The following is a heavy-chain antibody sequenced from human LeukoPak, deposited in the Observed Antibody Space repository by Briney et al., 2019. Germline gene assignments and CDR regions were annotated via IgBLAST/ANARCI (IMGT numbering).Heavy chain of an antibody. CDR2: ISSSSSSI. D-gene: IGHD5-12*01. CDR1: GFTFSRYS. CDR3: ARDPPGYSGYDPDFFDY. V-gene: IGHV3-48*04. J-gene: IGHJ4*02. Sequence: GGSLRLSCAASGFTFSRYSMNWVRQAPGKGLEWVSYISSSSSSIKYADSVKGRFTISRDNAKNSLYLQMNSLRAEDTAVYYCARDPPGYSGYDPDFFDYWGQGTLVTVSS.